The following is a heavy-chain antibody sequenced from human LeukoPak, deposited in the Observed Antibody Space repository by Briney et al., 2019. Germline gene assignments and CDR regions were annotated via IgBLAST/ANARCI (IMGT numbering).Heavy chain of an antibody. CDR2: ICGSGGST. CDR1: GFTFSNYA. J-gene: IGHJ4*02. V-gene: IGHV3-23*01. CDR3: AKGRHSICYSSIDY. Sequence: PGGSPRLSCAASGFTFSNYAMSWVRQAPGKGLEWVSAICGSGGSTYYADSVKGRFTISRDNSKNTLYLQMNSLRAEDTAVYYCAKGRHSICYSSIDYWGQGTLLTVSS. D-gene: IGHD2-21*02.